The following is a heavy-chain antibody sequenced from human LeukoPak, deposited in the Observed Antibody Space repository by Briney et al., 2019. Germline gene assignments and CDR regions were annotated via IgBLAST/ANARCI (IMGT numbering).Heavy chain of an antibody. J-gene: IGHJ4*02. D-gene: IGHD6-19*01. V-gene: IGHV3-23*01. Sequence: GGSLRLSCAASGFTFSSYVMSWVRQAPGKGLEWVSAISGRGGSTYYADAVKGRFTISRDNSKNTLYLQMSSLRAGDTAVYYCAKGRAVSGPFDSWGQGTLVTVSS. CDR3: AKGRAVSGPFDS. CDR1: GFTFSSYV. CDR2: ISGRGGST.